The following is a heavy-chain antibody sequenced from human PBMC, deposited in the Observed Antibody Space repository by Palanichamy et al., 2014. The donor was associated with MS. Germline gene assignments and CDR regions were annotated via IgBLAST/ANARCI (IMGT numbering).Heavy chain of an antibody. Sequence: EVQLLESGGGLVQPGGSLRLSCTASGFTFSDYAMSWVRQAPGKGLEWVSTLGGSGGGTRYPDSVKGRVTISRDNSKNTLSLQMNSLTDDDTAIYYCAKVRHGDTGARGFDYWGQGTLVTVSS. CDR1: GFTFSDYA. CDR3: AKVRHGDTGARGFDY. V-gene: IGHV3-23*01. CDR2: LGGSGGGT. J-gene: IGHJ4*02. D-gene: IGHD7-27*01.